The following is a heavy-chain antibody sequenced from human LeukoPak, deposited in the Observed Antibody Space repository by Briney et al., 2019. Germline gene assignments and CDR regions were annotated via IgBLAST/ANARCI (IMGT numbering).Heavy chain of an antibody. J-gene: IGHJ4*02. CDR2: IYYSGST. Sequence: SETLSLTCTVPGGSISSSSYYWGWIRQPPGKGLEWIGSIYYSGSTYYNPSLKSRVTMSVDTSKNQFSLKLSSVTAADTAVYYCARDEYYYDSSGYYLFDYWGQGTLVTVSS. CDR1: GGSISSSSYY. V-gene: IGHV4-39*07. D-gene: IGHD3-22*01. CDR3: ARDEYYYDSSGYYLFDY.